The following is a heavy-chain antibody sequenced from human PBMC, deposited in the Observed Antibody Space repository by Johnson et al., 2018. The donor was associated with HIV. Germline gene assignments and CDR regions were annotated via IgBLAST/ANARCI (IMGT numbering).Heavy chain of an antibody. Sequence: VQLVESGGGLVQPGGSLRLSCAASGFTFSSYWMSWVRQAPGKGLEWVSVIYSGGSTYQAYSVKGRFTISRDNSKNTLYRQMNSLRAEDTAVYYCARDASLRFLEWFDAFDIWGQGTMVTVSS. D-gene: IGHD3-3*01. CDR1: GFTFSSYW. V-gene: IGHV3-66*01. CDR3: ARDASLRFLEWFDAFDI. J-gene: IGHJ3*02. CDR2: IYSGGST.